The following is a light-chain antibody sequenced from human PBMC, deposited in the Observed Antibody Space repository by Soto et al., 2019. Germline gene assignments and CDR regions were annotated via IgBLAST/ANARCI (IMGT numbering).Light chain of an antibody. Sequence: QSALAQPASVSGSPGQSITISCTGTSSDVGGYNFVSWYQQHPGKAPKLMIYDVTNRPSGVSNRFSGSKSGNTASLTISGLQAEDEADYSCLSYSYSPSPHVLGPGTMVTDL. CDR1: SSDVGGYNF. CDR3: LSYSYSPSPHV. CDR2: DVT. J-gene: IGLJ1*01. V-gene: IGLV2-14*01.